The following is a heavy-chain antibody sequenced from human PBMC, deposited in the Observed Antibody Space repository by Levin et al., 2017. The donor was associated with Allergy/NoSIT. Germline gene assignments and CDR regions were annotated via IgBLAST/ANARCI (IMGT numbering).Heavy chain of an antibody. CDR1: GFTFSSYG. CDR2: ISYDGSNK. CDR3: AKDPLGWYVGTPDY. V-gene: IGHV3-30*18. J-gene: IGHJ4*02. Sequence: GGSLRLSCAASGFTFSSYGMHWVRQAPGKGLEWVAVISYDGSNKYYADSVKGRFTISRDNSKNTLYLQMNSLRAEDTAVYYCAKDPLGWYVGTPDYWGQGTLVTVSS. D-gene: IGHD6-19*01.